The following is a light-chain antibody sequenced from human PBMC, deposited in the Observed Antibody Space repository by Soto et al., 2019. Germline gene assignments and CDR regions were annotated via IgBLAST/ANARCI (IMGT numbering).Light chain of an antibody. J-gene: IGKJ5*01. V-gene: IGKV3-11*01. CDR2: DAS. Sequence: EIVLTQSPATLSLSPGERATLSCRASQSVSSYLAWYQQKPGQAPRLLIYDASNRATGIPARFSGSGSGTDFTLTNSSLGPEDFAVYYCQQRSNWPVTFRQGTRLEIK. CDR3: QQRSNWPVT. CDR1: QSVSSY.